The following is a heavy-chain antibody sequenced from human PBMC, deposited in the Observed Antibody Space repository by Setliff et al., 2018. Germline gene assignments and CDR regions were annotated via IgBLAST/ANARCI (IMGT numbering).Heavy chain of an antibody. CDR2: INHSGST. D-gene: IGHD3-3*01. V-gene: IGHV4-34*01. CDR3: ASRATYYNFWSGYFWEHAQFDP. J-gene: IGHJ5*02. CDR1: GGSFSGYY. Sequence: SETLSLTCAVYGGSFSGYYWSWIRQPPGKGLEWIGEINHSGSTNYNPSLKSRVTISVDTSKNQFSLKLSSVTAADTAVYYCASRATYYNFWSGYFWEHAQFDPWGQGTLVTVSS.